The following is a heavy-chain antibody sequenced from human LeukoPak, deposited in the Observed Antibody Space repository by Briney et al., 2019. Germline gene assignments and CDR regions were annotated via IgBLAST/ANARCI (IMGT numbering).Heavy chain of an antibody. V-gene: IGHV4-31*03. CDR1: GGSISSGGYY. D-gene: IGHD3-10*01. CDR2: IYYSGST. Sequence: SETLSLTCTVSGGSISSGGYYWSWIRQHPGTGLEWIGYIYYSGSTYYNPSLKSRVTISVDTSKNQFSLKLSSVTAADTAVYYCARVLWFNFDYWGQGTLVTVSS. J-gene: IGHJ4*02. CDR3: ARVLWFNFDY.